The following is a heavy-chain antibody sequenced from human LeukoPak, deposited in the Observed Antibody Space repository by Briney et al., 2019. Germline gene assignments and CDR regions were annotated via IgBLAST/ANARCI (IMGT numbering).Heavy chain of an antibody. CDR2: IYYSGST. V-gene: IGHV4-39*07. D-gene: IGHD1-26*01. Sequence: SETLSLTCTVSGGSISSSSYYWGWICQPPGKGLEWIGSIYYSGSTYYNPSLKSRVTISVGTSKNQFSLKLSSVTAADTAVYYCARDSGIVGATGTNAFDIWGQGTMVTVSS. J-gene: IGHJ3*02. CDR3: ARDSGIVGATGTNAFDI. CDR1: GGSISSSSYY.